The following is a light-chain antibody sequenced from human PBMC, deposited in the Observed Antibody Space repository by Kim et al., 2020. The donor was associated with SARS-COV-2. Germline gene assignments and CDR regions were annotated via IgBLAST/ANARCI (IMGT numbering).Light chain of an antibody. CDR1: KLGDKY. CDR3: QAWDSSTAV. CDR2: QDS. V-gene: IGLV3-1*01. J-gene: IGLJ3*02. Sequence: VSPGQTASITCAGDKLGDKYACWYQQKPGQSPVLVIYQDSKRPSGIPERFSGSNSGNTATLTISGTQAMDEADYYCQAWDSSTAVFGGGTKVTVL.